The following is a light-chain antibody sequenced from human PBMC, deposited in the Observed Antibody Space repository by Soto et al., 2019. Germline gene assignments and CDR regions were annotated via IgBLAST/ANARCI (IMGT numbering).Light chain of an antibody. CDR2: EVS. Sequence: QSALTQPASVSGSPGQSITISCTGTSSDVGSYNLVSWYQQHPGKAPKLIIYEVSKRPSGVSNRFSGSKSGNTASLTISGLQDEDEADYYCCSYAGSSTYVFGTGTRSPS. CDR3: CSYAGSSTYV. V-gene: IGLV2-23*02. CDR1: SSDVGSYNL. J-gene: IGLJ1*01.